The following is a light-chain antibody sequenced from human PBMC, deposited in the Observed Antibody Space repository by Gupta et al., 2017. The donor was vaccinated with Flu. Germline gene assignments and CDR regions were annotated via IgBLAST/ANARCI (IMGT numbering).Light chain of an antibody. V-gene: IGKV1-17*01. CDR2: AAS. J-gene: IGKJ1*01. Sequence: PSSLSASVGDRVTITCRASQGIRNYLGWYQQKPGKAPKLLIYAASSLQSGVPSRFSGSGSGTEFTLTISSLQPEDFATYYCLQSKSYPWTFGQGTKVEIK. CDR3: LQSKSYPWT. CDR1: QGIRNY.